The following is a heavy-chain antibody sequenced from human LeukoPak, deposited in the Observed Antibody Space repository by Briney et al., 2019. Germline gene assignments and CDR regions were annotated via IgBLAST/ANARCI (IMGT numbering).Heavy chain of an antibody. CDR1: GFTFSSYA. V-gene: IGHV3-23*01. Sequence: GGSLRLSCAASGFTFSSYAMSWVRQAPGKGLEWVSAISGGSTYYADSVKGRFTISRDNSKNTLYLQMNSLRAEDTAVYYCAKDRPGIAVAGIFVYWGQGTLVTVSS. CDR2: ISGGST. CDR3: AKDRPGIAVAGIFVY. J-gene: IGHJ4*02. D-gene: IGHD6-19*01.